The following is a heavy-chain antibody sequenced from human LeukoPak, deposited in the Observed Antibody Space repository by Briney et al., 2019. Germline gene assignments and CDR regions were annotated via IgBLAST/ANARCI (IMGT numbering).Heavy chain of an antibody. V-gene: IGHV1-18*01. D-gene: IGHD6-19*01. Sequence: ASVKVSCKASGYTFTSYGVSWVRQAPGQGLEWMGWISAYSGNTDFAQKLQGRVTMTTDTSTSTAYMEVRRLRSDDTAVYYCARVASSGWHEIINWFDPWGQRTLVTVSS. CDR1: GYTFTSYG. CDR3: ARVASSGWHEIINWFDP. CDR2: ISAYSGNT. J-gene: IGHJ5*02.